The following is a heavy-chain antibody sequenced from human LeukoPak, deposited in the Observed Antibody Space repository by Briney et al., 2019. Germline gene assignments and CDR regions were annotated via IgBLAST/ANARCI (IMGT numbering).Heavy chain of an antibody. V-gene: IGHV3-23*01. Sequence: GGSLRLSCAASGFTFSTYAMSCVRRAPGKGLEWVSAISGSGGTTYYADSVKGRFTISRDNSKNTLYLQMNSLRAEDTAVYYCARAYEIVVVITANFDYWGQGTLVTVSS. CDR1: GFTFSTYA. CDR2: ISGSGGTT. CDR3: ARAYEIVVVITANFDY. D-gene: IGHD3-22*01. J-gene: IGHJ4*02.